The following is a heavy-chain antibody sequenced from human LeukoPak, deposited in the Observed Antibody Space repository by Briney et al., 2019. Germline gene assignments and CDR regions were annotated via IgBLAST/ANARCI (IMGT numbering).Heavy chain of an antibody. J-gene: IGHJ4*02. CDR3: AKDYDFWSGYYSPTRGYFDY. V-gene: IGHV3-30*02. CDR2: IRFDGSNK. Sequence: GGSLRLSCAASGFTFSSSGMHWVRQAPGKGLEWVAFIRFDGSNKYYADSVKGRFTISRDNSKNTLYLQVNSLRAEDAAVYYCAKDYDFWSGYYSPTRGYFDYWGQGTLVTVSS. CDR1: GFTFSSSG. D-gene: IGHD3-3*01.